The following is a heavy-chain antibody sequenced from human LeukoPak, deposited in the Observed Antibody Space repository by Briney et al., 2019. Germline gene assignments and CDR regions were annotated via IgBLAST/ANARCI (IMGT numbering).Heavy chain of an antibody. CDR1: GFTFSTYS. J-gene: IGHJ4*02. CDR2: IKSKTDGGTT. Sequence: PGGSLRLSCAASGFTFSTYSMNWVRQAPGKGLEWVGRIKSKTDGGTTDYAAPVKGRFTISRDDSKNTLYLQMNSLKTEDTAVYYCTTDLLYSNYAEGDDYWGQGTLVTVSS. V-gene: IGHV3-15*01. CDR3: TTDLLYSNYAEGDDY. D-gene: IGHD4-11*01.